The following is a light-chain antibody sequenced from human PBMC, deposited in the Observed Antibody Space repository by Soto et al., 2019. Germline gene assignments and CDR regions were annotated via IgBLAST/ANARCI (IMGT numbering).Light chain of an antibody. V-gene: IGKV3-20*01. CDR3: QQYGSSSWT. Sequence: EVVLTQSPGTLSLSPGDIATLSCRASQSVSSSYLAWSQQKPGQAPRLLIYGACSRATGIPDRLSGSGSGTDFSLTISRLEPEDFAVYYCQQYGSSSWTFGQGTKVDI. J-gene: IGKJ1*01. CDR2: GAC. CDR1: QSVSSSY.